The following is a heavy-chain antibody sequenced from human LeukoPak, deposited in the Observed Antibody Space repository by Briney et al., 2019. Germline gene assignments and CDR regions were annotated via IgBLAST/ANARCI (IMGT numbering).Heavy chain of an antibody. CDR3: ARHEGSVVATAPDY. Sequence: GESLKISCKGSGYSFSRYWIGWVRQMPGKGLEWMGNIYPADYDTRYSPFFQGQVTITADRSINTAYLQWSSLKASDTAMYFCARHEGSVVATAPDYWGQGTLVIVSS. D-gene: IGHD2-21*02. CDR1: GYSFSRYW. V-gene: IGHV5-51*01. J-gene: IGHJ4*02. CDR2: IYPADYDT.